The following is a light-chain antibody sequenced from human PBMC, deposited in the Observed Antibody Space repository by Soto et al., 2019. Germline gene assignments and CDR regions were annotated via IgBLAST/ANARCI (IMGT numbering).Light chain of an antibody. CDR2: GAS. Sequence: EVLMTQSPATLSVSPGGRATLSCRASQSVSSNLAWYQQKPGQAPRLLIFGASTRATGLPVRFSGSGSGTEFTLTISSLQSEDFAVYYCQQYDSWPQTFGQGTKVDIK. J-gene: IGKJ1*01. V-gene: IGKV3-15*01. CDR1: QSVSSN. CDR3: QQYDSWPQT.